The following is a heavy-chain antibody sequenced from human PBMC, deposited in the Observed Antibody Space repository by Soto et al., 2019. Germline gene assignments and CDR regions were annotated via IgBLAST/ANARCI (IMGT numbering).Heavy chain of an antibody. V-gene: IGHV1-3*01. CDR1: GYTFTSYA. CDR2: INAGNGNT. J-gene: IGHJ5*02. Sequence: VQLVQSGAEVKKPGASVKVSCKASGYTFTSYAMHWVRQAPGQRLEWMGWINAGNGNTKYSQKFQGRVTITRDTSASTAYMELSSLRSEDTAVYYCARDGRVVDTAIRWGWFDPWGQGTLVTVSS. D-gene: IGHD5-18*01. CDR3: ARDGRVVDTAIRWGWFDP.